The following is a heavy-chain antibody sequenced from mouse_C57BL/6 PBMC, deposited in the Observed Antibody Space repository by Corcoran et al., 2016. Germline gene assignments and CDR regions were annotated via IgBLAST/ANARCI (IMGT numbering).Heavy chain of an antibody. D-gene: IGHD6-1*01. CDR2: INTYSGVP. V-gene: IGHV9-3*01. CDR1: GYTITTYG. CDR3: AREPYAMDY. Sequence: QIQLVLSGPELKKPGETAKISYKDAGYTITTYGMSWVKQAPGKGLKWMGWINTYSGVPTYDDDFKGRFAFSLATSASTAYLQINNLKNEDTATYFCAREPYAMDYWGQGTSVTVSS. J-gene: IGHJ4*01.